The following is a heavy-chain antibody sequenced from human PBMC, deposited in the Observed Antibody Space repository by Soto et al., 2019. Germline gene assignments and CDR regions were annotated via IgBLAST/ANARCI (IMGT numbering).Heavy chain of an antibody. CDR2: IKSKTDGGTT. J-gene: IGHJ4*02. V-gene: IGHV3-15*07. D-gene: IGHD3-22*01. CDR3: TTDDASPDYYDSSGYFVDY. Sequence: EVQLVESGGGLVKPGGSLRLSCAASGFTFSNAWMNWVRQAPGKGLEWVGRIKSKTDGGTTDYAAPVKGRFTISRDDSKNTLYLQMNSLKTEDTAVYYCTTDDASPDYYDSSGYFVDYWGQGTLVTVSS. CDR1: GFTFSNAW.